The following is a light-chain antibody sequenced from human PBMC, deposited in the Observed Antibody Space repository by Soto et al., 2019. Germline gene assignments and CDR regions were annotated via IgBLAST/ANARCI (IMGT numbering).Light chain of an antibody. CDR3: QQYDSSST. Sequence: IQVTQTPSTLSASVGDRVTITCRASQNIRSWLAWYQQKPGKAPRLLIYKASSLESGVPSRFSGSGSGTEFTLTISSLQPDDSATYYCQQYDSSSTFGGGTKVDIK. J-gene: IGKJ4*02. CDR1: QNIRSW. V-gene: IGKV1-5*03. CDR2: KAS.